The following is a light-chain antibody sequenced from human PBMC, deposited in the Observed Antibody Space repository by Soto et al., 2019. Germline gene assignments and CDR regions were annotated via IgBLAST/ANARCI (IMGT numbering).Light chain of an antibody. CDR2: AAS. V-gene: IGKV1-27*01. CDR1: QGISNY. Sequence: DIQMTQSPSSLSASVGDRVTITCRASQGISNYLTWYQQKPGKVPKLLIYAASTLQSGVPSRFSGSGSGTLFTLTISSLLPEDVATYYCQKYNGAPWTFGRGTKVEIK. CDR3: QKYNGAPWT. J-gene: IGKJ1*01.